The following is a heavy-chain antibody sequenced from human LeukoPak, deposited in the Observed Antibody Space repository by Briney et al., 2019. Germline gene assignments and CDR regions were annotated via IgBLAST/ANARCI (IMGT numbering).Heavy chain of an antibody. Sequence: GGSLRLSCAASGFTVSSNYMSWVRQAPGKGLEWVSVIYSGGSTYYADSVKGRFTISRDNSKNTLYLQMNSLRAEDTAVYYCARGVGGYSYGLISYYYYMDVWGKGTTVTISS. CDR2: IYSGGST. V-gene: IGHV3-66*01. D-gene: IGHD5-18*01. J-gene: IGHJ6*03. CDR3: ARGVGGYSYGLISYYYYMDV. CDR1: GFTVSSNY.